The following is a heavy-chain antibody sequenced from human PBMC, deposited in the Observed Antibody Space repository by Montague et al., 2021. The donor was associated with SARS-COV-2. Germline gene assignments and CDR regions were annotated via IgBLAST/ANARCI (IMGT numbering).Heavy chain of an antibody. Sequence: SETLSLTCTVSGGSISSRSYYWGWIRQPPGKGLEWIGSIYYSGSTYYNPSLKSRVTISVDTSKNQFSLKLSSVTAADTAVYYCASERIYGSGSYYSPFLLVGYWGQGTLVTVSS. CDR3: ASERIYGSGSYYSPFLLVGY. J-gene: IGHJ4*02. D-gene: IGHD3-10*01. CDR2: IYYSGST. CDR1: GGSISSRSYY. V-gene: IGHV4-39*01.